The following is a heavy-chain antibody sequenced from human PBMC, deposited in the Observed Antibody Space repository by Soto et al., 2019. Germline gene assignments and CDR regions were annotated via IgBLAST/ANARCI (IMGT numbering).Heavy chain of an antibody. Sequence: EVQLVESGGDLVQPGGSLRLSCAASGFTFSSHWMHWVRRVPGKVLVWVSHINTDGGITGYADSVKGRFTISRDNAKNTLYLQMNGLRVEDNSVYYCTREAGYCSRTSCYRRAFDSWGQGTMVTVSS. D-gene: IGHD2-2*01. CDR3: TREAGYCSRTSCYRRAFDS. J-gene: IGHJ3*02. CDR2: INTDGGIT. V-gene: IGHV3-74*01. CDR1: GFTFSSHW.